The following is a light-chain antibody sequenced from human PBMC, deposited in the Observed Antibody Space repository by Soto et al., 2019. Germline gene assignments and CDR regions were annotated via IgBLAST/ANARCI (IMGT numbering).Light chain of an antibody. CDR3: QQSSSSPIT. V-gene: IGKV3-20*01. CDR1: ETVSSSY. J-gene: IGKJ5*01. Sequence: DIVLTQSPVTLSLSPGDRATLSCRASETVSSSYLAWYQQKPGQAPRLLMSAASSRATGIPDRFSGSGSGTDFTLTISRLEAEDFAVYYCQQSSSSPITFGQGTRLEI. CDR2: AAS.